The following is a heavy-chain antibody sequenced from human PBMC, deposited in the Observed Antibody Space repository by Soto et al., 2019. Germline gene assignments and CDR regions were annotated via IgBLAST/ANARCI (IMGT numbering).Heavy chain of an antibody. CDR2: IYSDGTT. CDR3: ARATGDRGWAWVDY. D-gene: IGHD6-19*01. Sequence: DVQLVESGGDLIQPGGSLRLSCAASAFTVSHYYMTWVRQPPGKGLEWVSVIYSDGTTYYADSVKGRFTISRDNSKNTLYLKMNSLRVEDTAIYYCARATGDRGWAWVDYWGQGTLVTVSS. V-gene: IGHV3-53*01. CDR1: AFTVSHYY. J-gene: IGHJ4*02.